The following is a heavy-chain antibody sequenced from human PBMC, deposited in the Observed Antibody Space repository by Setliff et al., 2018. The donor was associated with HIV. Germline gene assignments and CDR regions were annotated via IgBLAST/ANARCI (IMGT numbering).Heavy chain of an antibody. Sequence: ASVKVSCKASGYSLTSYSINWVRQAPGQGLEWMGYINTNTGNPTYAQGFTGRFVFSVDTHVSTAYLQIFSLKTEDTAVYYCTRDHTPPPNYDFWSGQIDLRNIFYYMDVWGTGSLVTVSS. V-gene: IGHV7-4-1*01. CDR2: INTNTGNP. J-gene: IGHJ6*03. CDR1: GYSLTSYS. D-gene: IGHD3-3*01. CDR3: TRDHTPPPNYDFWSGQIDLRNIFYYMDV.